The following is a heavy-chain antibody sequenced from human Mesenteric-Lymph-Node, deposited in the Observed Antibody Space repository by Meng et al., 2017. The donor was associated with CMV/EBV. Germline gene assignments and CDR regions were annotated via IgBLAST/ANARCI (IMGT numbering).Heavy chain of an antibody. CDR3: ARGGFWLGYYSWFGP. D-gene: IGHD3-3*01. V-gene: IGHV1-46*01. CDR1: GYTFTSYY. J-gene: IGHJ5*02. CDR2: INPSGGST. Sequence: ASVKVSCKASGYTFTSYYMHWVRQAPGQGLEWMGIINPSGGSTSYAQKFQGRVTITADKSTNTAYMELSSLRSDDTAVYYCARGGFWLGYYSWFGPWGQGTLVTVSS.